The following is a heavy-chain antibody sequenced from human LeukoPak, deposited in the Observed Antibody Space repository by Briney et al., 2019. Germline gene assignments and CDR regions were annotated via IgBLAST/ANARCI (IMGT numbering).Heavy chain of an antibody. V-gene: IGHV3-23*01. Sequence: GGSLRLSCAASGFTFSTHDMSWVRQAPGKGLEWVSSISGSGGRTYQADSVKGRFIISRDNSKNTLYLLMNSLRAEDTAVYYCARDSGYRYLEWLSDFDYWGQGTLVTVSS. CDR2: ISGSGGRT. CDR3: ARDSGYRYLEWLSDFDY. J-gene: IGHJ4*02. CDR1: GFTFSTHD. D-gene: IGHD3-3*01.